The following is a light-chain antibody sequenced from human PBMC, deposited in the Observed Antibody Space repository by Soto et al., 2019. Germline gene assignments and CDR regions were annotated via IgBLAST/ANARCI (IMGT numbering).Light chain of an antibody. Sequence: DIQMTQSPSSVSASVGDRVTITCRASQFISTWLAWYQQKPGTAPKLLIYAASSLHYGVPSRFSGSGSGTEFTLTISSLQPEDFATYYCQQTNSFPPDFGQGTRLEIK. V-gene: IGKV1-12*01. J-gene: IGKJ5*01. CDR3: QQTNSFPPD. CDR2: AAS. CDR1: QFISTW.